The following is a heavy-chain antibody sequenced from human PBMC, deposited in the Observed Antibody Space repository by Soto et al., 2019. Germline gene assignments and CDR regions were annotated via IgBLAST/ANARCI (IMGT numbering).Heavy chain of an antibody. Sequence: PSETLSLTCAVYGGSFSGYYWSWIRQPPGKGMEWIGEINHSGSTNYNPSLKRRVTISVDTSKNQFSLKLSSGTAADTAVYYCAVCISVAGIAGPPHYSYGMGVWGQGTTVTVSS. CDR1: GGSFSGYY. V-gene: IGHV4-34*01. CDR3: AVCISVAGIAGPPHYSYGMGV. CDR2: INHSGST. D-gene: IGHD6-13*01. J-gene: IGHJ6*02.